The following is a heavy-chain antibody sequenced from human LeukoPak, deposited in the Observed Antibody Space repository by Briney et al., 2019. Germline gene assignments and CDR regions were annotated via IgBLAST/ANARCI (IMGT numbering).Heavy chain of an antibody. CDR2: INHGGST. CDR3: AVRYYDFWSGYYAAFDY. D-gene: IGHD3-3*01. Sequence: PSETLSLTCAVYGGSFSGYYWSWIRQPPGKGLEWIGEINHGGSTNYNPSLKSRVTISVDTSKNQFSLKLSSVTAADTAVYYCAVRYYDFWSGYYAAFDYWGQGTLVTVSS. CDR1: GGSFSGYY. J-gene: IGHJ4*02. V-gene: IGHV4-34*01.